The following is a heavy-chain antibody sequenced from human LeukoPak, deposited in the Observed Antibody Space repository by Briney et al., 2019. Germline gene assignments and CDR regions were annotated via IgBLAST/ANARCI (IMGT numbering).Heavy chain of an antibody. CDR1: GYTFTSYG. Sequence: GASVKVSCKASGYTFTSYGISWVRQAPGQGLEWMGWISAYNGNTNYAQKLQGRVTMTTDTSTSTAYMELRSLRSDDTAVYYCARAQTSLPVDTAMANWGQGTLVTVSS. J-gene: IGHJ4*02. D-gene: IGHD5-18*01. V-gene: IGHV1-18*01. CDR2: ISAYNGNT. CDR3: ARAQTSLPVDTAMAN.